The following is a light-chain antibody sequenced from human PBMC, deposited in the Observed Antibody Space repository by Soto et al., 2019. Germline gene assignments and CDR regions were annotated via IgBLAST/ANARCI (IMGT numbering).Light chain of an antibody. CDR1: QSVLYSPNNKNY. CDR2: WAS. V-gene: IGKV4-1*01. J-gene: IGKJ1*01. Sequence: DIVMTQSPDSLAVSLGERATINCKSSQSVLYSPNNKNYLAWYQQKPGQPPKLLVYWASTRESGVPDRFSGSGSETDFTLTINSLQAEDVAVYYFQRYINAPQTFGQGTKVEIK. CDR3: QRYINAPQT.